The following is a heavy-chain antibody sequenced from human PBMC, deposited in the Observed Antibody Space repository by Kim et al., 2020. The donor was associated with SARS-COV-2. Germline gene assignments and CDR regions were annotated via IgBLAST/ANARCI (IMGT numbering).Heavy chain of an antibody. CDR3: ARGMTTENYYGMDV. D-gene: IGHD4-4*01. CDR1: GGSISSSNW. J-gene: IGHJ6*02. CDR2: IYHSGST. V-gene: IGHV4-4*02. Sequence: SETLSLTCAVSGGSISSSNWWSWVRQPPGKGLEWIGEIYHSGSTNYNPSLKSRVTISVDKSKNQFSLKLSSVTAADTAVYYCARGMTTENYYGMDVWGQGTTVTVSS.